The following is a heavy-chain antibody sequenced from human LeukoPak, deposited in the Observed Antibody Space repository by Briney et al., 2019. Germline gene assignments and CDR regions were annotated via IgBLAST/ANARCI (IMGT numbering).Heavy chain of an antibody. V-gene: IGHV1-8*01. Sequence: ASVKVSCKASGYTFNSYDINWVRQATGQGLEWMGWMTPHSGKTGYAQKFQGRVTITRNISISTAYLELSSLRFEDTAVYYCARDGLTGDSGGWFDPWGQGTLVTVSS. CDR2: MTPHSGKT. CDR3: ARDGLTGDSGGWFDP. J-gene: IGHJ5*02. CDR1: GYTFNSYD. D-gene: IGHD7-27*01.